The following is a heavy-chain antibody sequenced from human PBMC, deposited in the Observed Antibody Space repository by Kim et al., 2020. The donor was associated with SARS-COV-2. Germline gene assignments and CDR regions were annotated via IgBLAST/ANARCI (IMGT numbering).Heavy chain of an antibody. CDR3: AKASMAVAGTHFFDP. J-gene: IGHJ5*02. D-gene: IGHD6-19*01. CDR2: ILYDGSNQ. V-gene: IGHV3-30*18. CDR1: GNTFRNYG. Sequence: GGSLRLSCSASGNTFRNYGMHWVRQAPGKGLEWVGVILYDGSNQYYADSVKGRFTISRDNSKNTLYLQISSLRVDDTAVYYCAKASMAVAGTHFFDPWGQGTPVTLSS.